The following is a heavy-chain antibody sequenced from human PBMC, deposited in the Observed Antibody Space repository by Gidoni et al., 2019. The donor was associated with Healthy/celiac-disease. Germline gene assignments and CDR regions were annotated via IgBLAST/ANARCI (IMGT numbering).Heavy chain of an antibody. CDR3: ARLGVYSGSYLRFFDY. Sequence: QVQLQESGPGLVKPSQTLSLTCTVSGGSISSGGYYWSWIRQHPEKGLEWIGYIYYSGSTYYNPSLKSRVTISVDTSKNQFSLKLSSVTAADTAVYYCARLGVYSGSYLRFFDYWGQGTLVTVSS. D-gene: IGHD3-10*01. CDR1: GGSISSGGYY. CDR2: IYYSGST. V-gene: IGHV4-31*03. J-gene: IGHJ4*02.